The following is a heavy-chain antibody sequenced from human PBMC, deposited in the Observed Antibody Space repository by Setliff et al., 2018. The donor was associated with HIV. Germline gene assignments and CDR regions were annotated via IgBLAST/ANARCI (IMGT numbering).Heavy chain of an antibody. V-gene: IGHV1-46*01. Sequence: ASVKVSCKASGNTFSSHYMHWVRQAPGKGLECMGLINPSGDITSYAEKFQGRVTMTRDTSTRTFYMELRSLRSEDTAIYYCASKGGSGNYPDSDAFDIWGQGTLVTVSS. CDR2: INPSGDIT. D-gene: IGHD3-10*01. J-gene: IGHJ3*02. CDR1: GNTFSSHY. CDR3: ASKGGSGNYPDSDAFDI.